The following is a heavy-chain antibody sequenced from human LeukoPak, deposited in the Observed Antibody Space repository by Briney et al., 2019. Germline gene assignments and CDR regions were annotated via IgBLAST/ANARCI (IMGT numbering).Heavy chain of an antibody. CDR2: INPSGGST. V-gene: IGHV1-46*01. CDR1: GYTFTSYY. CDR3: ARDPRDSSGYDAFDI. Sequence: ASVKVSCKASGYTFTSYYMHWVRQAPGQGLEWMGIINPSGGSTSYAQKFQGRVTMTRDTSTSTVYIELSSLRSEDTAVYYCARDPRDSSGYDAFDIWGQGTMVTVSS. J-gene: IGHJ3*02. D-gene: IGHD3-22*01.